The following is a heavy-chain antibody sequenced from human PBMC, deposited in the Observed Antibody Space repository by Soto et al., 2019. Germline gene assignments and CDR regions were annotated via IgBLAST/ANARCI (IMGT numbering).Heavy chain of an antibody. Sequence: SETLSLTCTVSGGSISSYYWSWIRQPPGKGLEWIGYIYYSGSTNYNPSLKSRVTISVDTSKNQFSLKLSSVTAADTAVYYCARDSREYNAYDYNWGQGTLVTVSS. CDR2: IYYSGST. D-gene: IGHD5-12*01. CDR1: GGSISSYY. V-gene: IGHV4-59*01. J-gene: IGHJ4*02. CDR3: ARDSREYNAYDYN.